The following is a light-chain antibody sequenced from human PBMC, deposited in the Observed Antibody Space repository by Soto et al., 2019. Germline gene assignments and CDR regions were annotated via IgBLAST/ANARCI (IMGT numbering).Light chain of an antibody. J-gene: IGKJ5*01. CDR2: DAS. Sequence: DIQMTQSPSSLSASVGDRVTITCRASQSISSYLNWYQQKPGKAPKLLIYDASNLESGVPSRFSGSESGTDITFTISSLQPEDIATYYFQQYENLPITFGQGTRLEIK. CDR3: QQYENLPIT. V-gene: IGKV1-33*01. CDR1: QSISSY.